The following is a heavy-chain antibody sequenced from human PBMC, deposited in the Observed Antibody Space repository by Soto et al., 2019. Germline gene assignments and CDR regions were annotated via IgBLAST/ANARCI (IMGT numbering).Heavy chain of an antibody. CDR1: GGTFSSYA. CDR3: ARDGNMITFGGVIADAPFYGMDV. CDR2: IIPIFGTA. Sequence: GASVKVSCKASGGTFSSYAISWVRQAPGQGLEWMGGIIPIFGTANYAQKFQGRVTITADESTSTAYMELSSLRSEDTAVYYCARDGNMITFGGVIADAPFYGMDVWGQGTTVTVSS. V-gene: IGHV1-69*13. J-gene: IGHJ6*02. D-gene: IGHD3-16*02.